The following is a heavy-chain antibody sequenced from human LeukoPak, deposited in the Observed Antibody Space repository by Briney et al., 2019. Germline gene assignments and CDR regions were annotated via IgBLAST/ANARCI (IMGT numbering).Heavy chain of an antibody. D-gene: IGHD2-21*02. J-gene: IGHJ4*02. Sequence: PGGSLRLSCAASGFTFSSYAMSWVRQAPGKGLEWVSAISGSGGSTYYADSVKGRFTISRDNSKNTLYLQMNSLRAEDAAVYYCAKGHDCLLRGSDYWGQGTLVTVSS. CDR2: ISGSGGST. CDR3: AKGHDCLLRGSDY. CDR1: GFTFSSYA. V-gene: IGHV3-23*01.